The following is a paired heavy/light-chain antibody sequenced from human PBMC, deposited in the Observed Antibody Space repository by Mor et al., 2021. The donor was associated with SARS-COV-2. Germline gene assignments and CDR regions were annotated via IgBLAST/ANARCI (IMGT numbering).Light chain of an antibody. Sequence: QSALTQPASVSASPGQSITISCIGTSSDIGTSKYVSWYQQHPGKAPKVMIYEVTTRPSGVSSRFSGSKSGNTASLTVSGVQAEDEADYYCSSYTNIYDRVFGGGTKLTVL. J-gene: IGLJ3*02. V-gene: IGLV2-14*03. CDR2: EVT. CDR3: SSYTNIYDRV. CDR1: SSDIGTSKY.
Heavy chain of an antibody. D-gene: IGHD6-25*01. CDR2: LDPRGSS. V-gene: IGHV4-4*07. CDR1: GGSISSYY. J-gene: IGHJ4*02. Sequence: QVQFQESGPGLVKSSETLSLTCTVSGGSISSYYWSWVRQPAGKGLEWIGRLDPRGSSNYNPSLKSRVTMSVDKPKNQFSLNLNSVTAADTAVYYCVRSVPGSDFEYWGQGTLVTVSS. CDR3: VRSVPGSDFEY.